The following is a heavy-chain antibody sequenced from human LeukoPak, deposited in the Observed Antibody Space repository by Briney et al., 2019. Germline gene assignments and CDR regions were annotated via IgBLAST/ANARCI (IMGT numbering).Heavy chain of an antibody. Sequence: KPSETLSLTCTVPGASISSYYWSWIRQPPGKGLEWIGYIYYSGSTNYNPSLKSRVTILVDTSKNQFFLKLSSVTAADTAVYYCARATVTGDGDYFDYWGQGTLVTVSS. J-gene: IGHJ4*02. D-gene: IGHD4-17*01. V-gene: IGHV4-59*01. CDR3: ARATVTGDGDYFDY. CDR1: GASISSYY. CDR2: IYYSGST.